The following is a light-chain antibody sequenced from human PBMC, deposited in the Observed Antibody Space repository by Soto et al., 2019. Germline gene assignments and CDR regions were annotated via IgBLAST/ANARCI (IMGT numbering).Light chain of an antibody. CDR3: SSYASNRDVL. V-gene: IGLV2-14*03. Sequence: QSALTQPASVSGSPGQSITISCTGTSSDVGRYNFVSWYQHHPGKAPKLMIYDVNNRPSGVSNRFSGSKSGNTASLTISGLQAEDEAAYYCSSYASNRDVLFGGGTKVTVL. CDR1: SSDVGRYNF. J-gene: IGLJ2*01. CDR2: DVN.